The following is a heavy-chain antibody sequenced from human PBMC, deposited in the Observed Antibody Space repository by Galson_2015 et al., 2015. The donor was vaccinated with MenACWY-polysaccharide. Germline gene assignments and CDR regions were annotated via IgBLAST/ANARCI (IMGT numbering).Heavy chain of an antibody. V-gene: IGHV3-33*01. D-gene: IGHD2-2*01. J-gene: IGHJ3*02. CDR1: GSRFSNSG. CDR3: AREGSRIVFHAFDI. CDR2: IQYDGSNK. Sequence: SLRLSCAASGSRFSNSGMHWVRQAPGKGLECVAVIQYDGSNKVYADSVKGRFTISRDNSKNTVFLEMNTLGVEDTAVYYCAREGSRIVFHAFDIWGQG.